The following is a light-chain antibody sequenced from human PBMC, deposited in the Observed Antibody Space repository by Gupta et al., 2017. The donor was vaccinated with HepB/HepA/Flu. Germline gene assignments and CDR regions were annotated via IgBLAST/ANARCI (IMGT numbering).Light chain of an antibody. Sequence: DIQMTQSPSSLSASVGDRVTITCRTSQSISNYLNWYQQKPGKAPQLLIYEASTLQRGVPSRFSGSGSGTDFTLTSSGRQTEDFANYYCQQTYSTPPFGGGTKVEIK. CDR1: QSISNY. V-gene: IGKV1-39*01. J-gene: IGKJ4*01. CDR2: EAS. CDR3: QQTYSTPP.